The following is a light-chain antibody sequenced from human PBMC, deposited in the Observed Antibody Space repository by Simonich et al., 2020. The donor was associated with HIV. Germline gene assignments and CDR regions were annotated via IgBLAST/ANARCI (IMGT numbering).Light chain of an antibody. J-gene: IGLJ3*02. CDR1: SSDVGGFNY. V-gene: IGLV2-14*03. CDR2: DVS. CDR3: SSFTGTRTFGV. Sequence: QSALTQPASVSGSPGQSITISCTGTSSDVGGFNYVSWYQHHPGKAPKLMSYDVSKRPSGVSNRFSGSKSGNTASLTISGLQTEDEADYYCSSFTGTRTFGVFGGGTKLTVL.